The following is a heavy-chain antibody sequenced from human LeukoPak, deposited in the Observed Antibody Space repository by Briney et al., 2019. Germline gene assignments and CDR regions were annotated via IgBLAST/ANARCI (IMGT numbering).Heavy chain of an antibody. Sequence: PSETLSLTCTVSGYSISSGYYWGWIRQPPGKGLEWIGSIYHSGSTYYNPSLKSRVTISVDTSKNQFSLKLSSVTAADTAVYYCASRRPYGDYGVPFDYWGQGTLVTVSS. D-gene: IGHD4-17*01. CDR2: IYHSGST. CDR1: GYSISSGYY. J-gene: IGHJ4*02. CDR3: ASRRPYGDYGVPFDY. V-gene: IGHV4-38-2*02.